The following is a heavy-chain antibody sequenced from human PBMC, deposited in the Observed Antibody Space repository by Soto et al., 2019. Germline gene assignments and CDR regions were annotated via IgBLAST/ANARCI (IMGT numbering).Heavy chain of an antibody. V-gene: IGHV3-7*01. D-gene: IGHD3-3*01. J-gene: IGHJ4*02. CDR2: IKQDGRES. CDR1: GFTFGSFL. Sequence: EVQLVDSGGGLVQPGGSLRISCAASGFTFGSFLMSWVRQAPGKGLEWVASIKQDGRESYYVDSVKGRFTISRDNAKNSLYLQMNSLRAEDTALYYCARPTTWRSYFDYWGQETLVTVSS. CDR3: ARPTTWRSYFDY.